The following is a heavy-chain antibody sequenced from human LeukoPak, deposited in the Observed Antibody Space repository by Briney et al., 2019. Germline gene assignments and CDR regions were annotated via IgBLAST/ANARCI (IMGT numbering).Heavy chain of an antibody. CDR3: ARAAAAGTYGVDY. CDR1: GFTFDDYA. Sequence: GRSLRLSCAASGFTFDDYAVHWVRQAPGKGLEWVSGISWNSGSIGYADSVKGRFTISRDNAKNSLYLQMNSLRAEDTAVYYCARAAAAGTYGVDYWGQGTLVTVSS. J-gene: IGHJ4*02. D-gene: IGHD6-13*01. V-gene: IGHV3-9*01. CDR2: ISWNSGSI.